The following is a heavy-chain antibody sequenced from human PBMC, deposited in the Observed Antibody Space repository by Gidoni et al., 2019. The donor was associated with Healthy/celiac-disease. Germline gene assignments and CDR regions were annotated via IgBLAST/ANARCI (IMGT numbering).Heavy chain of an antibody. CDR3: ARAPLYSHYFDY. V-gene: IGHV3-30-3*01. Sequence: QVQLVESGGGVVQPGRSLRLSCAASGFTFSSYAMHWVRQAPGKGLEWVAVISYDGSNKYYADSVKGRFTISRDNSKNTLYLQMNSLRAEDTAVYYCARAPLYSHYFDYWGQGTLVTVSS. D-gene: IGHD4-4*01. J-gene: IGHJ4*02. CDR2: ISYDGSNK. CDR1: GFTFSSYA.